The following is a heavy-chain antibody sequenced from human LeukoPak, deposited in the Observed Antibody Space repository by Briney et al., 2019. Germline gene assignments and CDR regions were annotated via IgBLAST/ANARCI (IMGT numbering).Heavy chain of an antibody. V-gene: IGHV3-30*04. CDR1: GFTFSSYA. J-gene: IGHJ3*02. Sequence: GGSLRLSCAASGFTFSSYAMHWVRQAPGKGLEWVAVISYDGSNKYYADSVKGRFTISRDNSKNTLYLQMNSLRAEDTAVYYCARAPSDIWGQGTMVTVSS. CDR3: ARAPSDI. CDR2: ISYDGSNK.